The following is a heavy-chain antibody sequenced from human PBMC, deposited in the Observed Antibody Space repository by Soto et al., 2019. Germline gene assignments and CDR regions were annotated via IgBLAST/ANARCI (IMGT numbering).Heavy chain of an antibody. CDR3: ARDVFY. CDR1: GYTFSNHG. V-gene: IGHV1-18*01. Sequence: QVQLVKSGAEMKKPGASVKVSCKASGYTFSNHGINWVRQAPGQRLEWVGWISADDGYTNYAQNLQDRVIMTTDTSTSTAYMELTSLRSDDTAVYYCARDVFYWGQGTLVTVSS. CDR2: ISADDGYT. J-gene: IGHJ4*02.